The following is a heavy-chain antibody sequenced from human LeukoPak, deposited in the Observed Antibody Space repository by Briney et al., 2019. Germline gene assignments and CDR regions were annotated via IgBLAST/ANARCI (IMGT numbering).Heavy chain of an antibody. J-gene: IGHJ4*02. CDR2: ISYDGSNK. D-gene: IGHD4-23*01. V-gene: IGHV3-30*19. CDR1: GYSFSNYW. Sequence: GESLKISCKGSGYSFSNYWIGWVRQAPGKGLEWVAVISYDGSNKYYADSVKGRFTISRDNSKNTLYLQMNSLRAEDTAVYYCARKRWPADYWGQGTLVTVSS. CDR3: ARKRWPADY.